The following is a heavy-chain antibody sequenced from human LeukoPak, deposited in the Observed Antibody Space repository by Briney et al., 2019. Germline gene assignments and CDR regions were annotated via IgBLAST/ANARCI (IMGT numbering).Heavy chain of an antibody. CDR1: GFTYSSYD. CDR2: IGTAGDT. V-gene: IGHV3-13*01. CDR3: ARGSDGIIDY. Sequence: PGGSLRLSCAASGFTYSSYDMHWVRQATGKGLEWVSAIGTAGDTYYPGSVKGRFTISRENAKNPLYLQMNSLRAGDTAVYYCARGSDGIIDYWGQGTLVTVSS. J-gene: IGHJ4*02. D-gene: IGHD1-14*01.